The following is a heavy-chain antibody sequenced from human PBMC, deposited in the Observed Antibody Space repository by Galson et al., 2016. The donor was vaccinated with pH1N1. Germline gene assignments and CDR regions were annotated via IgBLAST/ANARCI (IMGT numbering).Heavy chain of an antibody. D-gene: IGHD7-27*01. V-gene: IGHV3-72*01. J-gene: IGHJ3*02. CDR1: GFTFSNHY. CDR3: VRGKLVGPNWGGGQGRVHDI. CDR2: IRNKANSYFT. Sequence: SLRLSCAGSGFTFSNHYMDWVRQAQGKGLEWLGRIRNKANSYFTAYAASVKGRFAISRDDSKDSVYLQMNSLKAEATAVYYCVRGKLVGPNWGGGQGRVHDIWGQGTMVTVSS.